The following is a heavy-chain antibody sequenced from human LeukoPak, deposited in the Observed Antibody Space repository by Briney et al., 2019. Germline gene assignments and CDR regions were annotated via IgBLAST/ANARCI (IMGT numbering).Heavy chain of an antibody. V-gene: IGHV4-39*07. D-gene: IGHD4-23*01. CDR1: GGSISSSSYY. CDR2: IYYSGST. J-gene: IGHJ2*01. CDR3: ARRPDYGGSHWYFDL. Sequence: SETLSLTCTVSGGSISSSSYYWGWIRQPPGKGLEWIGSIYYSGSTYYNPSLKSRVTISVDTSKNQFSLKLSPVTAADTAVYYCARRPDYGGSHWYFDLWGRGTLVTVSS.